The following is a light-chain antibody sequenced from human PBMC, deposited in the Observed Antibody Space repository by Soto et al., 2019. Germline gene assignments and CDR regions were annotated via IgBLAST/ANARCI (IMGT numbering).Light chain of an antibody. V-gene: IGKV3-15*01. CDR1: QSVSTN. CDR3: QQYNDWPLT. Sequence: EVVMTQSPATLSVSPGDRATLSCRASQSVSTNLARYQQTPGQAPRLLIYGAFTRATGIPARFSGSGSGTEFTLTVSSLQSEDFAVYFCQQYNDWPLTFGGGTRVEI. J-gene: IGKJ4*01. CDR2: GAF.